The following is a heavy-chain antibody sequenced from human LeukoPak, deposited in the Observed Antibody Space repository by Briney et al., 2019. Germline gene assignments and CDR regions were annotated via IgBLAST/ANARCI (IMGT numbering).Heavy chain of an antibody. CDR2: ISTYNGNT. CDR3: ARLPSDDFWSGYYFKGHFDH. D-gene: IGHD3-3*01. Sequence: GASVKVSCKASGYTFTSYGISWVRQAPGQGLEWMGWISTYNGNTKYAQKFQARLTMTTDTSTTTAYMELRSLRSDDTAVYYCARLPSDDFWSGYYFKGHFDHWGQGTPVTVSS. J-gene: IGHJ4*02. CDR1: GYTFTSYG. V-gene: IGHV1-18*01.